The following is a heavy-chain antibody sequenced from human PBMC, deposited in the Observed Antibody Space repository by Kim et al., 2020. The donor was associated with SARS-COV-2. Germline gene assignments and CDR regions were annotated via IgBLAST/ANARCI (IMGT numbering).Heavy chain of an antibody. Sequence: ASVKVSCKASGYTFTSYGISWVRQAPGQGLEWMGWISAYNGNTNYAQKLQGRVTMTTDTSTSTAYMELRSLRSDDTAVYYCARPRSLYGDYPGEEGYFDYWGQGTLVTVSS. J-gene: IGHJ4*02. CDR3: ARPRSLYGDYPGEEGYFDY. D-gene: IGHD4-17*01. CDR1: GYTFTSYG. CDR2: ISAYNGNT. V-gene: IGHV1-18*01.